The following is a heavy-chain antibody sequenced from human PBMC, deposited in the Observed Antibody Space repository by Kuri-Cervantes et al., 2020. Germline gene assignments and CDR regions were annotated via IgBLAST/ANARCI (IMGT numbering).Heavy chain of an antibody. J-gene: IGHJ6*02. CDR2: INSDGSST. Sequence: GESLKISCAASGFTFSSYWMHWVRQAPGKGLVWVSRINSDGSSTSYADSVKGRFTISRDNSKNTLYLQMNSLRAEDTAVYYCAREGGRGGMDVWGQGTTVTVSS. CDR1: GFTFSSYW. CDR3: AREGGRGGMDV. D-gene: IGHD2-15*01. V-gene: IGHV3-74*01.